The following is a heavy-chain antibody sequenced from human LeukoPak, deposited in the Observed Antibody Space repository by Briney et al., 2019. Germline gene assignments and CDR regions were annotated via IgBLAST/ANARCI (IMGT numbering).Heavy chain of an antibody. CDR1: GFTVSSNY. Sequence: TGGSLRLSCAASGFTVSSNYTSWVRQAPGKGLEWVSVIYSGGSTYYADSVKGRFTISRDNSKNTLYLQMNSLRAEDTAVYYCAREGRITGTRGWFDPWGQGTLVTVSS. J-gene: IGHJ5*02. D-gene: IGHD1-20*01. CDR3: AREGRITGTRGWFDP. CDR2: IYSGGST. V-gene: IGHV3-53*01.